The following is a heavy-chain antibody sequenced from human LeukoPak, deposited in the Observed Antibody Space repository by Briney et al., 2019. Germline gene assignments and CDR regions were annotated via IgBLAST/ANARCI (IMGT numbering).Heavy chain of an antibody. CDR2: ISSSSSYI. J-gene: IGHJ4*02. V-gene: IGHV3-21*01. Sequence: PGGSLRLSCAASGFTFSSYSMNWVRQAPGKGLEWVSSISSSSSYIYYADSVKGRFTISRDNAKNSLYLQMNSLRAEDTAVYYCARDRSSGYYPYYFDYWGQGTLVTVSS. D-gene: IGHD3-22*01. CDR3: ARDRSSGYYPYYFDY. CDR1: GFTFSSYS.